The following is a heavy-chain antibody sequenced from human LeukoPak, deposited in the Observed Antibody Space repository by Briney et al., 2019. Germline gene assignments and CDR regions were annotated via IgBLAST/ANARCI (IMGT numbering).Heavy chain of an antibody. CDR3: AKDNIHCSSTSCYSGYYAMDV. CDR1: GFTFSTYG. V-gene: IGHV3-30*18. CDR2: ISYDGSNK. J-gene: IGHJ6*04. Sequence: GGSLRLSCAASGFTFSTYGMHWDRQAPGKGLEGVTFISYDGSNKYYVDSVKGRFTISRDNSKSMLYLQMDSLRAEDTAVYYCAKDNIHCSSTSCYSGYYAMDVWGKGTTVTVSS. D-gene: IGHD2-2*01.